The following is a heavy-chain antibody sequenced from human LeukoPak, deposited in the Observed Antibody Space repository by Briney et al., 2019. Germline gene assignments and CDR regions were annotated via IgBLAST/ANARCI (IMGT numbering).Heavy chain of an antibody. J-gene: IGHJ4*02. CDR1: GFTFDDYG. D-gene: IGHD2-21*01. V-gene: IGHV3-20*04. CDR2: INWNGGST. Sequence: PGGSLRLSCAASGFTFDDYGMNWVRHAPGKGLEWVSGINWNGGSTDYADSVKGRFTISRDNAQNSLYLQMNSLRAEDTAFYYCARDYYGDAYFDYWGQGTLVTVSS. CDR3: ARDYYGDAYFDY.